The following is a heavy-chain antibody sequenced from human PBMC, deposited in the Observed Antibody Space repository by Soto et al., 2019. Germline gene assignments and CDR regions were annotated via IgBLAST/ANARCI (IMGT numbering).Heavy chain of an antibody. CDR3: ARQIGDDPVEI. Sequence: QMRLQESGPRLVKASENLSLTCSVSGGSISTYYWNWIRQSPWKGLEWIGYIYRTGSTHYNPSVNVQAAISLDTSRNEVTLQLRSLSAGDTAVYFCARQIGDDPVEIWGQGTMVSVSS. V-gene: IGHV4-59*01. CDR1: GGSISTYY. D-gene: IGHD3-3*01. CDR2: IYRTGST. J-gene: IGHJ3*02.